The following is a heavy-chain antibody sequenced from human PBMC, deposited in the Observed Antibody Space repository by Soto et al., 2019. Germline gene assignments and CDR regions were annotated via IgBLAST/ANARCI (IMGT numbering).Heavy chain of an antibody. CDR1: GGSINTGSH. CDR2: IYHSGGA. D-gene: IGHD2-21*01. J-gene: IGHJ5*01. CDR3: AKNGFYSTES. V-gene: IGHV4-4*02. Sequence: SETLSLTCVVSGGSINTGSHWSWVRQPPGKGLEWIGQIYHSGGADYNPSLNSPVTISVDKSKSQLTLSLTSVTAADTAVYYCAKNGFYSTESWGQGTLVTVSS.